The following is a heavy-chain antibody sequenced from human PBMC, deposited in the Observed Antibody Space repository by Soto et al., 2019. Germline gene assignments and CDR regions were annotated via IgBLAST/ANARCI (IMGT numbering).Heavy chain of an antibody. CDR1: GGSISSSSYY. V-gene: IGHV4-39*01. D-gene: IGHD3-10*02. CDR2: IYYSGST. Sequence: PSGTLSLTCTVSGGSISSSSYYWGWIRQPPGKGLEWIGSIYYSGSTYYNPSLKSRVTISVDTSKNQFSLKLSSVTAADTAVYYCARVGMFYGMDVWGQGTTVTVSS. J-gene: IGHJ6*02. CDR3: ARVGMFYGMDV.